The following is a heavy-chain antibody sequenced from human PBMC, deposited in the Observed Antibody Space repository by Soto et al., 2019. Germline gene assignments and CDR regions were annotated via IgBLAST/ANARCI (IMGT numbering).Heavy chain of an antibody. J-gene: IGHJ6*02. CDR2: IDAGNGNT. CDR1: GYTFTNFI. V-gene: IGHV1-3*01. CDR3: AREGNWNDFLKDGLDV. Sequence: ASVKVSCKASGYTFTNFIIHWVRRAPGQRLEWMGWIDAGNGNTKYSQKFQGRVTMTRNTSISTAYMELSSLRSEDTAVYYCAREGNWNDFLKDGLDVWGQGTTVTVSS. D-gene: IGHD1-1*01.